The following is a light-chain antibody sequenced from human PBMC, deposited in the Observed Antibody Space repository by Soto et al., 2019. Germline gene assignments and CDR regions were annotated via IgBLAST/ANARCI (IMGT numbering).Light chain of an antibody. CDR3: CSYAGSYTLV. CDR2: DVN. V-gene: IGLV2-11*01. J-gene: IGLJ3*02. CDR1: SSDIGGYNY. Sequence: QSALTQPRSVSGSPGQSVTISCAGSSSDIGGYNYVSWYQHHPGKAPKLMIYDVNKRPSGVPDRFSGFKSGNAASLTISGLQTEDEADYYCCSYAGSYTLVFGGGTKLTVL.